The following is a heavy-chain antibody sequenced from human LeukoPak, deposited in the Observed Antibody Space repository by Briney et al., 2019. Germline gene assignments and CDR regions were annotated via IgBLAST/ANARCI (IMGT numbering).Heavy chain of an antibody. CDR2: INPNSGGT. D-gene: IGHD3-3*01. CDR1: GYTFTGYC. J-gene: IGHJ4*02. CDR3: ARGTEYYDFWSGYDGLTPFDY. V-gene: IGHV1-2*02. Sequence: ASVKVSCKASGYTFTGYCMHWVRQAPGQGLEWMGWINPNSGGTNYAQKFQGRVTMTRDTSISTAYMELSRLRSDDTAVYYCARGTEYYDFWSGYDGLTPFDYWGQGTLVTVSS.